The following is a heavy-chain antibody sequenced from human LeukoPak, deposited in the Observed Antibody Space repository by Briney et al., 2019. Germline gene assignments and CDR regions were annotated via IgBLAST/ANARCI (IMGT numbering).Heavy chain of an antibody. CDR3: ARDWGMIAYDY. D-gene: IGHD3-16*01. CDR1: GFIFNTYS. CDR2: ISSSSHNI. V-gene: IGHV3-48*01. J-gene: IGHJ4*02. Sequence: PSGGSLRLSCTASGFIFNTYSMNWVRQAPGKGLEWISYISSSSHNIYYADSVKGRFTTSRDNANNSLYLQINSLRVEDTAVYYCARDWGMIAYDYWGQGTLVTVSS.